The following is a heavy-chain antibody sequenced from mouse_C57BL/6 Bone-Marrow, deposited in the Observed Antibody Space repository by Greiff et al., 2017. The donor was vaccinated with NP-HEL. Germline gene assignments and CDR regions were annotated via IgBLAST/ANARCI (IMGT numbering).Heavy chain of an antibody. Sequence: VQLQQSGAELVRPGASVKLSCTASGFNIKDDYMHWVKQRPEQGLEWIGWIDPENGDTEYASKFQGKATITADTSSNTAYLQLSSLTSEDTAVYYSTTSTTVVDFDYWGQGTTLTVSS. CDR1: GFNIKDDY. D-gene: IGHD1-1*01. J-gene: IGHJ2*01. V-gene: IGHV14-4*01. CDR2: IDPENGDT. CDR3: TTSTTVVDFDY.